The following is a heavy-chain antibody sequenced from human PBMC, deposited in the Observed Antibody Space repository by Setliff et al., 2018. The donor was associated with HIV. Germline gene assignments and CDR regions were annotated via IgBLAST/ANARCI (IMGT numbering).Heavy chain of an antibody. V-gene: IGHV4-4*07. Sequence: ASETLSLTCTVSGGSISSYYWSWIRQPAGKGLEWIGRIYTSGSTNYNPSLKSRVTISVDTSKNLFSLRLSSVTASDTAVYYCARQAIFGYYDSSGYLDYWGQGTLVTVSS. CDR2: IYTSGST. CDR3: ARQAIFGYYDSSGYLDY. CDR1: GGSISSYY. J-gene: IGHJ4*02. D-gene: IGHD3-22*01.